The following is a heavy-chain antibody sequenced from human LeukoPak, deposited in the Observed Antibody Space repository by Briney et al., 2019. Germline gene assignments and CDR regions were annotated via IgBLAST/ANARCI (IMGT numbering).Heavy chain of an antibody. J-gene: IGHJ4*02. CDR2: VDPEDGET. CDR1: GYTFTDYY. Sequence: ASVKISCKVSGYTFTDYYMHWVQQAPGKGLEWMGLVDPEDGETIYAEKFQGRVTITADTSTDTAYMELSSLRSEDTAVYYCAADDHSSSLVWGQGTLVTVSS. CDR3: AADDHSSSLV. D-gene: IGHD6-13*01. V-gene: IGHV1-69-2*01.